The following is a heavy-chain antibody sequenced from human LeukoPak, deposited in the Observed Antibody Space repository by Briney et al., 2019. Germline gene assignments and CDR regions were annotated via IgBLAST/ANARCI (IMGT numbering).Heavy chain of an antibody. D-gene: IGHD3-22*01. Sequence: SETLSLTCTVSGYSISSGYYWGWIRQPPGKGLEWIGYIYYSGSTNYNPSLKSRVTISVDTSKNQFSLTVSSVTAADTAVYYCARDQYYYDSSGNSLFDYWGQGTLVTVSS. J-gene: IGHJ4*02. CDR3: ARDQYYYDSSGNSLFDY. CDR2: IYYSGST. V-gene: IGHV4-38-2*02. CDR1: GYSISSGYY.